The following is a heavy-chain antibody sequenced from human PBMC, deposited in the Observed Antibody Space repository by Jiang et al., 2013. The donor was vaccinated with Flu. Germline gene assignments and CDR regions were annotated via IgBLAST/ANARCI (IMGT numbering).Heavy chain of an antibody. CDR1: GFTFSSYG. CDR3: AKALSMTPRNFDY. D-gene: IGHD2/OR15-2a*01. J-gene: IGHJ4*02. Sequence: QLLESGGGLVQPGGSLRLSCAASGFTFSSYGMTWVRQAPGKGLEWVSSISYTGGSTYYADSVKGRFTISRDNSKNTLSLQMNSLRAEDTAIYYCAKALSMTPRNFDYWGQGTLVTVSS. CDR2: ISYTGGST. V-gene: IGHV3-23*01.